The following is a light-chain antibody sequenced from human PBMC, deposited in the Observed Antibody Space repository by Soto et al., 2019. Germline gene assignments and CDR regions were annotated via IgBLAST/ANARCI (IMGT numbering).Light chain of an antibody. CDR1: QGIGRY. V-gene: IGKV3-11*01. J-gene: IGKJ3*01. CDR3: QQRSNWPLT. Sequence: EIVLTQSPDTLSLSPGESDTLSCKASQGIGRYLAWYQQKPGQAPRLLIYDASTRANGIPARFSGSGSGTDFTRTISSLEAEDFAVYYCQQRSNWPLTFGPGTKVEIK. CDR2: DAS.